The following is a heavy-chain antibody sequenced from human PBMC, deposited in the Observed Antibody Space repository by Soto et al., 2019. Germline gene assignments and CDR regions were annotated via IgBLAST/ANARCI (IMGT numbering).Heavy chain of an antibody. CDR1: GGSISSYY. J-gene: IGHJ3*02. D-gene: IGHD1-26*01. Sequence: SETLSLTCTVSGGSISSYYWSWIRQPPGKGLEWIGYIYYSGSTNYNPSLKSRVTISVGTSKKQFSLKLSSVTAADTAMYYCARPVGTTTDAFDIWGQGTMVTVSS. CDR3: ARPVGTTTDAFDI. CDR2: IYYSGST. V-gene: IGHV4-59*13.